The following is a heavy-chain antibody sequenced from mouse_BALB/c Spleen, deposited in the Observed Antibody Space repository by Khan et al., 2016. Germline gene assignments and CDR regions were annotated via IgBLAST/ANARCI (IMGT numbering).Heavy chain of an antibody. CDR1: GYTFTSFN. V-gene: IGHV1-12*01. J-gene: IGHJ1*01. D-gene: IGHD2-4*01. Sequence: QVQLKQSGSELVKPGASVKMSCKASGYTFTSFNIHWVKQTPGQGLEWIGIIYPGDGDFSYAQKFKGKATLTADKSSSTAYMQLSSLTSEDSAVYYCARSCNDYDGWFFDVWGAGTTVTVSS. CDR2: IYPGDGDF. CDR3: ARSCNDYDGWFFDV.